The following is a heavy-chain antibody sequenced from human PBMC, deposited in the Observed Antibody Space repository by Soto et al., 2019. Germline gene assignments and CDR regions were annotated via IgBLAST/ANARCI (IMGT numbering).Heavy chain of an antibody. CDR1: GGSISSGGYY. CDR2: IYYSGST. D-gene: IGHD4-17*01. Sequence: PSETLSLTCTVSGGSISSGGYYWSWIRQHPGKGLEWIGYIYYSGSTYYNPSLKSRVTISVDTSKNQFSLKLSSVTAADTAVYYCARTSTVTEYWFDPWGQGTLVTVSS. CDR3: ARTSTVTEYWFDP. J-gene: IGHJ5*02. V-gene: IGHV4-31*03.